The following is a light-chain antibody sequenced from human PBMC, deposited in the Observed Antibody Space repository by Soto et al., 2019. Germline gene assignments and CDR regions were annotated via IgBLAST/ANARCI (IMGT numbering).Light chain of an antibody. V-gene: IGKV1-5*03. CDR2: RAS. CDR3: QQYDSHLPT. J-gene: IGKJ2*01. Sequence: DLQMTQSPSTLSASVGDRVTITCRASQSVGSWLAWYQQKPGKVPKLLIYRASNLESGVPFRFSGSGSGTEFTLTISSLQPDDFATYYCQQYDSHLPTFGQGTKVEIK. CDR1: QSVGSW.